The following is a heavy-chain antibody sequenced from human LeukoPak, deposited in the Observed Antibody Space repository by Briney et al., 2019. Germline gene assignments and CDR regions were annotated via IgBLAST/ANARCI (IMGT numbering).Heavy chain of an antibody. J-gene: IGHJ6*03. Sequence: GASVKVSCKASGYTFTSYDINWVRQATGQGLEWMGWMNPNSGNTGYAQKFQGRVTLTRNTSISTAYMWLRSLRSVATAVYYCARVYDFWSGLNYYYYMDVWGKGTTVTVSS. CDR1: GYTFTSYD. D-gene: IGHD3-3*01. CDR2: MNPNSGNT. V-gene: IGHV1-8*03. CDR3: ARVYDFWSGLNYYYYMDV.